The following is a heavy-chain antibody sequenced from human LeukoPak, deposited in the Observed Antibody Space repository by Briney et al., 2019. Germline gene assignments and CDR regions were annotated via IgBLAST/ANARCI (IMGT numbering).Heavy chain of an antibody. V-gene: IGHV3-9*01. Sequence: HPGRSLRLSCAASGFTFDDYAMHWVRQAPGKGLEWVSGISWNSGSIGYADSVKGRFTISRDNAKNSLYLQMNSLRAEDTALYYCAKDTGSTVRGVIGGKFYYWGQGTLGTGSS. CDR2: ISWNSGSI. D-gene: IGHD3-10*01. CDR1: GFTFDDYA. CDR3: AKDTGSTVRGVIGGKFYY. J-gene: IGHJ4*02.